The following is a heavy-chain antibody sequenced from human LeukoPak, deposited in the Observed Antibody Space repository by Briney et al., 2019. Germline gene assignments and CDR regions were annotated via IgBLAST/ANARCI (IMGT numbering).Heavy chain of an antibody. V-gene: IGHV1-24*01. CDR1: GYTLTALS. CDR3: ATAKWEWFMTFDY. D-gene: IGHD3-3*01. J-gene: IGHJ4*02. CDR2: FDPEDGET. Sequence: ASVKVSCKVSGYTLTALSMHWVRQAPGKGLEWMGGFDPEDGETIYAQKFQGRVTMTEDTSTDTAYMELSSLRSEDTAVYYCATAKWEWFMTFDYWGQGTLVTVSS.